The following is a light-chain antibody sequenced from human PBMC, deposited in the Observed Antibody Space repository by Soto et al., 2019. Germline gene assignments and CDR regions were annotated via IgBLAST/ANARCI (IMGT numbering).Light chain of an antibody. CDR1: QSVSSN. J-gene: IGKJ1*01. V-gene: IGKV3-15*01. CDR2: GAS. Sequence: EIVMTPSTSTLSVSPGERATLSCTPSQSVSSNLAWYQQKPGQAPRLLIYGASTRATGIPGRFSGSGSGTEFTLTISSLQSEDFAVYYCQQYNNWPPWTFGQGTKVDIK. CDR3: QQYNNWPPWT.